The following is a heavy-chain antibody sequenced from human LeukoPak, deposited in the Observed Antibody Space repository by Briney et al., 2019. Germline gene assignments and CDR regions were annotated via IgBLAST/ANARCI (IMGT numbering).Heavy chain of an antibody. CDR2: IIPIFGTA. Sequence: ASVKVSCKASGGTFSSYAISWVRQAPGQGLEWMGGIIPIFGTANYAQKFQGRVTITADESTSTAYMELRSLRSDDTAVYYCARDLKVAGYYYYYYMDVWGKGTTVTVSS. D-gene: IGHD6-19*01. V-gene: IGHV1-69*13. J-gene: IGHJ6*03. CDR3: ARDLKVAGYYYYYYMDV. CDR1: GGTFSSYA.